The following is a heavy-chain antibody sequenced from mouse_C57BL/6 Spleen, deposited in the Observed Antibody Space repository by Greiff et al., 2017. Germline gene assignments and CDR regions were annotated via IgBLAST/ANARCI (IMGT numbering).Heavy chain of an antibody. V-gene: IGHV1-53*01. D-gene: IGHD2-4*01. CDR2: INPSNGGT. CDR1: GYTFTSYW. CDR3: ARPRRDYDNYAMDY. J-gene: IGHJ4*01. Sequence: QLQQPGTELVKPGASVQLSCKASGYTFTSYWMHWVKQRPGQGLEWIGNINPSNGGTNYNEKFKSKATLTVDKSSSTAYMQLSSLTSEDSAVYYCARPRRDYDNYAMDYWGQGTSVTVSS.